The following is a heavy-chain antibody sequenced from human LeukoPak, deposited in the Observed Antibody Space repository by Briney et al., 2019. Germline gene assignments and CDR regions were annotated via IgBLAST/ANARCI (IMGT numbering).Heavy chain of an antibody. D-gene: IGHD3-3*01. J-gene: IGHJ5*02. CDR1: GYTFTGYY. Sequence: ASVKVSCKASGYTFTGYYMHWVRQAPGQGLEWMGRINPNSGGTNYAQKFQGRVTMTRDTSISTAYMELSSLRSEDTAVYYCARGRGTPRGYYDFWSGYYLDENWFDPWGQGTLVTVSS. V-gene: IGHV1-2*06. CDR3: ARGRGTPRGYYDFWSGYYLDENWFDP. CDR2: INPNSGGT.